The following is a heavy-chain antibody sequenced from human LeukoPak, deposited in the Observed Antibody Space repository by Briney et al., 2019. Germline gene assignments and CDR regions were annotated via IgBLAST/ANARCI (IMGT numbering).Heavy chain of an antibody. V-gene: IGHV3-20*04. Sequence: PGGSLRLSCAASGFTFDDYGMSWVRQAPGKGLELVSGINWNGGSTGYADSVKGRFTISRDNAKNSLYLQMNSLRAEDTALYYCARARSPYNWNSLDYWGQGTLVTVSS. J-gene: IGHJ4*02. CDR3: ARARSPYNWNSLDY. CDR1: GFTFDDYG. CDR2: INWNGGST. D-gene: IGHD1-7*01.